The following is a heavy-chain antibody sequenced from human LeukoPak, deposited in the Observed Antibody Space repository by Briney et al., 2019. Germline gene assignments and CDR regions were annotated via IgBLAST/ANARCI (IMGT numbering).Heavy chain of an antibody. Sequence: SETLSLTCTVSGGSISSYYWSWIRQPPGKGLEWIGYIYYSGSTNYNPSLKSRVTISVDTSKNQFSLKLSSVTAADTAVYYCARTSSGYYAGYLDLWGRGTLVTVSS. V-gene: IGHV4-59*01. CDR1: GGSISSYY. D-gene: IGHD3-22*01. CDR3: ARTSSGYYAGYLDL. CDR2: IYYSGST. J-gene: IGHJ2*01.